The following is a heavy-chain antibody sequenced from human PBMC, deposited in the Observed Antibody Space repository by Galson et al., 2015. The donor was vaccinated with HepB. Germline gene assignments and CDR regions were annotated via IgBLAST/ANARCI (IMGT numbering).Heavy chain of an antibody. CDR1: GFTLRSHS. J-gene: IGHJ4*02. D-gene: IGHD3/OR15-3a*01. CDR3: ARDFYRIGRPDYFDY. V-gene: IGHV3-21*01. Sequence: SPRIPCAAPGFTLRSHSINWVRPAPGKGRGWVSSISRSRRYIYYTDSVKGRFTISRDNAKNSLYLQMNSLRAEDTAVYYCARDFYRIGRPDYFDYWGQGTLVTVSS. CDR2: ISRSRRYI.